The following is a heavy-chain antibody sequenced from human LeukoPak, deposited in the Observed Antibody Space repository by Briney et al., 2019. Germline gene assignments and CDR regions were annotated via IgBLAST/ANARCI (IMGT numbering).Heavy chain of an antibody. V-gene: IGHV1-18*01. CDR1: GYTFTSYG. Sequence: ASVKVSCKASGYTFTSYGISWVRQAPGQGLEWMGWISAYNGNTNYAQKLQGRVTMTTDTSTSTAYMEPRSLRSDDTAVYYCARELGYYYGSGSYVVWGQGILVTVSS. CDR3: ARELGYYYGSGSYVV. CDR2: ISAYNGNT. D-gene: IGHD3-10*01. J-gene: IGHJ4*02.